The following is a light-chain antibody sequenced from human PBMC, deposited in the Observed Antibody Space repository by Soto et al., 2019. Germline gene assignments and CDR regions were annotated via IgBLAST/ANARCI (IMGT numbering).Light chain of an antibody. CDR3: QQRSNWPPRIT. J-gene: IGKJ5*01. Sequence: EIVLTQSPATLSLFPGERATLSCRASQNVSSYLAWYQQKPGQAPRLLIYDASNRATGIPARFSGSGSGTDFTLTISSLEPEDFAVYYCQQRSNWPPRITFGQGTRLEIK. CDR2: DAS. CDR1: QNVSSY. V-gene: IGKV3-11*01.